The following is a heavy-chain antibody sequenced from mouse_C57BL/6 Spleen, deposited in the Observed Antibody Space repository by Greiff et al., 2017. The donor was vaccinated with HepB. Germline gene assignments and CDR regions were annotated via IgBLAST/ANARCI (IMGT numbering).Heavy chain of an antibody. CDR1: GYTFTDYN. V-gene: IGHV1-18*01. D-gene: IGHD2-4*01. CDR3: AGIYYDSSWFAY. CDR2: INPNNGGT. J-gene: IGHJ3*01. Sequence: EVQLQQSGPELVKPGASVKIPCKASGYTFTDYNMDWVKQSHGKSLEWIGDINPNNGGTIYNQKFKGKATLTVDKSSSTADMELRSLTSEDTAVYYCAGIYYDSSWFAYWGQGTLVTVSA.